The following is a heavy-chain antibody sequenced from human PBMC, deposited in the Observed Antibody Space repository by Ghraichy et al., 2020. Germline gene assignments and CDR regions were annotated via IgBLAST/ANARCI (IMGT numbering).Heavy chain of an antibody. CDR2: ISSSGSTI. J-gene: IGHJ2*01. CDR3: ARGWELLHEWYFDL. Sequence: GGSLRLSCAASGFTFSDYYMSWIRQAPGKGLEWVSYISSSGSTIYYADSVKGRFTISRDNAKNSLYLQMNSLRAEDTAVYYCARGWELLHEWYFDLWGRGTLVTVSS. D-gene: IGHD1-26*01. CDR1: GFTFSDYY. V-gene: IGHV3-11*01.